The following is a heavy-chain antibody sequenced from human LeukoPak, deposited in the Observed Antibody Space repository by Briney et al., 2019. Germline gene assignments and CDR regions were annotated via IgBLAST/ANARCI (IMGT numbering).Heavy chain of an antibody. V-gene: IGHV3-23*01. J-gene: IGHJ4*02. CDR1: GFTFDSCA. Sequence: GGSLRLSCAASGFTFDSCAMSWVRQAPGKGLEWVSGISGSGGTTKYADSVKGRFTITRDNSKNTLCLQMNSLRAEDTAVYYCAKASNSYYYPFDHWGQGTLVTASS. D-gene: IGHD3-22*01. CDR3: AKASNSYYYPFDH. CDR2: ISGSGGTT.